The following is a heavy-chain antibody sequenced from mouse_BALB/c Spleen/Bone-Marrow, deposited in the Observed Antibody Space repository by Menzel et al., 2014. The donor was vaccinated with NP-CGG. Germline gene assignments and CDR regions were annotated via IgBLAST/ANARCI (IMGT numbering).Heavy chain of an antibody. J-gene: IGHJ4*01. CDR3: ARHVGNPYAMDY. D-gene: IGHD3-1*01. Sequence: EVHLVESGGGLVQPGGSLKLSCAASGFTFSSYTMSWVRQTLEKRLEWVAYISNGGGSTYYPDTVKGRFTISRDNAKNTLYRQMSSLKSEDTAMYYCARHVGNPYAMDYWGQGTSVTVSS. V-gene: IGHV5-12-2*01. CDR2: ISNGGGST. CDR1: GFTFSSYT.